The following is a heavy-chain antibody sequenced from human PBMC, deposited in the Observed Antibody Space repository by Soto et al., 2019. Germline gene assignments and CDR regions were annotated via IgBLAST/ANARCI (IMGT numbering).Heavy chain of an antibody. D-gene: IGHD3-22*01. CDR1: GFTFSSYG. CDR2: ISYDGSNK. Sequence: HPGGSLRLSCAASGFTFSSYGMHWVRQAPGKGLEWVAVISYDGSNKYYADSVKGRFTISRDNSKNTLYLQMNSLRAEDTAVYYCAKGDYYDSSGYPTPFDYWGQGTLVTVSS. CDR3: AKGDYYDSSGYPTPFDY. J-gene: IGHJ4*02. V-gene: IGHV3-30*18.